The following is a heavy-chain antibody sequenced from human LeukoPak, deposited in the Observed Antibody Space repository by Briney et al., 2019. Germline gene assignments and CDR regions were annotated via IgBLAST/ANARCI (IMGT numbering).Heavy chain of an antibody. J-gene: IGHJ4*02. CDR1: GGSAGSGNYY. CDR2: IYYSGST. Sequence: SETLSLTCSVSGGSAGSGNYYWSWLRQPPGKGLEWIGYIYYSGSTNYNPSLTSRVTISVDTSKNQFSLKLSSVTAADTAVYYCARGSLAQGQPFAYWGQGTLVTVSS. V-gene: IGHV4-61*01. CDR3: ARGSLAQGQPFAY.